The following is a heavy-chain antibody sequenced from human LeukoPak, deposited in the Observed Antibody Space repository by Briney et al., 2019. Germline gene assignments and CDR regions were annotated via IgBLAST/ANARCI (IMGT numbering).Heavy chain of an antibody. CDR3: ARPSRTYYYVSGSYIYAFDI. CDR1: GGSFSGYY. J-gene: IGHJ3*02. D-gene: IGHD3-10*01. CDR2: INHRGST. V-gene: IGHV4-34*01. Sequence: SQTLSLTCAVYGGSFSGYYWSWIRQPPGKGLEWIGEINHRGSTNYNPSPKSRVTISVDTSKNQFPLKLSSVTAADTAVYYCARPSRTYYYVSGSYIYAFDIWGQGTMVTVSS.